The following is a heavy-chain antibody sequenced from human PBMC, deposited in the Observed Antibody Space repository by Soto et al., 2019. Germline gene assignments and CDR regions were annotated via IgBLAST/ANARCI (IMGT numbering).Heavy chain of an antibody. Sequence: SETLSLTCTLLRGSISSGTNYWSWIRQPPGKGLEWIGSMLYSGLTYYNPSLKSRVTLSVDTSKNQISVRLNSVTASDTAVYYCAPLSVSLSGPYGIHVWGQGTTVTVSS. CDR2: MLYSGLT. CDR1: RGSISSGTNY. D-gene: IGHD2-15*01. CDR3: APLSVSLSGPYGIHV. V-gene: IGHV4-39*01. J-gene: IGHJ6*02.